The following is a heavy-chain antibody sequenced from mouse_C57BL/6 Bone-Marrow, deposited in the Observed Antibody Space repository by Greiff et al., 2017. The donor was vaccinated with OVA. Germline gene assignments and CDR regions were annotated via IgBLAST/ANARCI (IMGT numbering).Heavy chain of an antibody. CDR3: TTCYYYGSSYYFDY. J-gene: IGHJ2*01. CDR2: IDPENGDT. Sequence: VHVKQSGAELVRPGASVKLSCTASGFNIKDDYMHWVKQRPEQGLEWIGWIDPENGDTEYASKFQGKATITADTSSNTAYLQLSSLTSEDTAVYYCTTCYYYGSSYYFDYWGQGTTLTVSS. CDR1: GFNIKDDY. D-gene: IGHD1-1*01. V-gene: IGHV14-4*01.